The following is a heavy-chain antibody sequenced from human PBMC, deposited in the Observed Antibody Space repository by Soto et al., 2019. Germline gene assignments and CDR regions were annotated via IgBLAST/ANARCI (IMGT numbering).Heavy chain of an antibody. CDR2: IYWDDDE. V-gene: IGHV2-5*02. Sequence: QITLKESGPTLVKPTQTLTLTCTFSGFSLSTSGVGVGWIRQPPGKALEWLALIYWDDDERYSPSLQSRLTITKATSKTRAVPTMTNMDPVDTATYYCAHRPRRDWFDPWGQGILVTVSS. CDR3: AHRPRRDWFDP. CDR1: GFSLSTSGVG. J-gene: IGHJ5*02.